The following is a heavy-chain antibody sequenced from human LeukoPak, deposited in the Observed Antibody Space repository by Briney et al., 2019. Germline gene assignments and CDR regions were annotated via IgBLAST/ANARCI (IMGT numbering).Heavy chain of an antibody. D-gene: IGHD4-17*01. CDR1: GFTVSSNY. J-gene: IGHJ6*03. V-gene: IGHV3-66*02. CDR2: IYSGSST. CDR3: ARDLRDYGDYADYYYYYMDV. Sequence: GGSLRLSCAASGFTVSSNYMSWVRQDPGLGLAGVSVIYSGSSTYYADSVKGRFTISRDNSKNTLYLQMNSLRAEDTAVYYCARDLRDYGDYADYYYYYMDVWGKGTTVTVSS.